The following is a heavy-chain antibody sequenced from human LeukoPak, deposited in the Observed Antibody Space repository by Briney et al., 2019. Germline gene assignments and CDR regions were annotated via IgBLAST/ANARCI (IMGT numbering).Heavy chain of an antibody. Sequence: SETLSLTCAVSGYSISSGYYWGWIRQPPGKGLEWIGSIYHSGSTYYNPSLKSRVTISVDTSKNHFSLKLSYVTAADTAVYYCARVGGYGPYYYYYYMDVWGKGTTVTVSS. CDR3: ARVGGYGPYYYYYYMDV. CDR1: GYSISSGYY. CDR2: IYHSGST. J-gene: IGHJ6*03. V-gene: IGHV4-38-2*01. D-gene: IGHD1-26*01.